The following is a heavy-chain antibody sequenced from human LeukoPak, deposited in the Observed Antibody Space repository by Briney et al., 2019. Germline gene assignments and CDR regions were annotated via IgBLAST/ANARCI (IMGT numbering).Heavy chain of an antibody. J-gene: IGHJ4*02. CDR2: ITSSSTYI. CDR3: ARDGGNGFDY. V-gene: IGHV3-21*01. D-gene: IGHD4-23*01. Sequence: GGSLRLSCAASGFSFSSFYMNWVRRAPGKGLEWVSSITSSSTYIYYADSVKGRFSISRDNAKNSLYLQINSLTAEDTAVYYCARDGGNGFDYWGQGTLVTVSS. CDR1: GFSFSSFY.